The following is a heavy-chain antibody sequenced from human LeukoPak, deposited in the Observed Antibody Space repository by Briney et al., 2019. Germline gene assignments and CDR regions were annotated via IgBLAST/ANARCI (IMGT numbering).Heavy chain of an antibody. CDR2: INHSGST. J-gene: IGHJ4*02. V-gene: IGHV4-34*01. CDR1: GGSFSGYY. D-gene: IGHD6-6*01. CDR3: ARGLRIAARPWVY. Sequence: SETLSLTCAVYGGSFSGYYWSWIRQPPGKGLGWIGEINHSGSTNYNPSLKSRVTISVDTSKNQFSLKLSSVTAADTAVYYCARGLRIAARPWVYWGQGTLVTVSS.